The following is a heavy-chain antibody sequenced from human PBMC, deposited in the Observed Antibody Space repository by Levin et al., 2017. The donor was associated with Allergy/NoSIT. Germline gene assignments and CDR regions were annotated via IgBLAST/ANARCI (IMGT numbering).Heavy chain of an antibody. D-gene: IGHD6-6*01. CDR3: ARIGRGSSSVYQYYGMDV. V-gene: IGHV3-11*01. CDR1: GFTFSDYY. Sequence: GESLKISCVASGFTFSDYYMTWVRQAPGKGLEWVSDISRNGSSSHHADSMKGRFTISRDNAKNSLYLQMNSLRVEDTAVYYCARIGRGSSSVYQYYGMDVWGQGTTVNVSS. CDR2: ISRNGSSS. J-gene: IGHJ6*02.